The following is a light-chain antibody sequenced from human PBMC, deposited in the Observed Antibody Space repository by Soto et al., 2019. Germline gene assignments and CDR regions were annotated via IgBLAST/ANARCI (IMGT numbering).Light chain of an antibody. V-gene: IGKV3-20*01. CDR3: QQCGSSPPWD. CDR1: QSVSSSF. CDR2: GAS. J-gene: IGKJ1*01. Sequence: ELVLTQSPGSLSLSPGERATLSCRASQSVSSSFLDWYQQKPGQAPRLLIYGASNRATGIPDRFSGSGSGTDFTLTISRLEPEDFAVCYCQQCGSSPPWDFGQGTKVDIK.